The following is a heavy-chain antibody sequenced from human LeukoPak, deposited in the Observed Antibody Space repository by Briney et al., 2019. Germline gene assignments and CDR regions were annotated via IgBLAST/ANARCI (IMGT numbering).Heavy chain of an antibody. V-gene: IGHV4-39*01. CDR3: ARVLGYGDYGYFDY. J-gene: IGHJ4*02. CDR1: GGSISSSSYY. CDR2: IYYSGST. Sequence: PSETLSLTCTVSGGSISSSSYYWGWIRQPPGKGLEWIGSIYYSGSTYYNPSLKSRVTISVDTSKNQFSLKLSSVTAADTAVYYCARVLGYGDYGYFDYWGQGTLVTISS. D-gene: IGHD4-17*01.